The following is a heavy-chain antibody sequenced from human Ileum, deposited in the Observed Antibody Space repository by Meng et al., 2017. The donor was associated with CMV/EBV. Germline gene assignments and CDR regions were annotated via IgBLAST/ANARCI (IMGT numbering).Heavy chain of an antibody. CDR3: VGGNWVSDF. CDR2: INYRASI. D-gene: IGHD7-27*01. CDR1: ADSVTGYH. Sequence: GAEVLQSSYTLSLFHPDSADSVTGYHWTWIRQPPGKGAEWIGEINYRASIHYNPSVESRVTLSLDMSTSQLSLKLNSVTAADTAVYYFVGGNWVSDFWGQGTLVTVSS. J-gene: IGHJ4*02. V-gene: IGHV4-34*01.